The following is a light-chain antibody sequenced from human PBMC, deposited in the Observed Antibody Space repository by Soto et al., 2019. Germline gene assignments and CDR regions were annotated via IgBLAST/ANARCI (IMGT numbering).Light chain of an antibody. CDR1: SSDVGGYDY. V-gene: IGLV2-8*01. Sequence: QSALTQPPSASGSPGQSVTISYTGTSSDVGGYDYVSWYQQHPGKAPKVMIYEVSQRPSGVPDRFSGSKSGNTASLTVSGLQAEDEADYYCSSYAGYNNVVFGGGTKLTVL. J-gene: IGLJ2*01. CDR3: SSYAGYNNVV. CDR2: EVS.